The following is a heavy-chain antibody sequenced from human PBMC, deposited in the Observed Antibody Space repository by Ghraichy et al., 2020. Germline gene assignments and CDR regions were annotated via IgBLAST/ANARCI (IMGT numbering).Heavy chain of an antibody. CDR1: GFSLSTSGMC. Sequence: SGPTLVKPTQTLTLTCTFSGFSLSTSGMCVSWIRQPSGKALEWLALIDWDDDKYYSTSLKTRLTISKDPSKNQVVLTMTNMDPVDTATYYCARTTNSYGQYYFDYWGQGTLVTVSS. V-gene: IGHV2-70*01. CDR3: ARTTNSYGQYYFDY. CDR2: IDWDDDK. D-gene: IGHD5-18*01. J-gene: IGHJ4*02.